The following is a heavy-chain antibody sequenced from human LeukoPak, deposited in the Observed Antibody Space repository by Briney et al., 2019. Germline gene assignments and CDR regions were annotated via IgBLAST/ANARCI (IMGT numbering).Heavy chain of an antibody. Sequence: GGSLRLSCAASGFTFSSYTMNWVRQAPGEGLEWVSSISSGSAYIYYADSVRGRFTISRDNAKNSLYLQMNSLRAEDTAVYYCVRETTVSLYSWLGPWGQGTLVTVSS. CDR1: GFTFSSYT. CDR2: ISSGSAYI. V-gene: IGHV3-21*01. D-gene: IGHD4-11*01. CDR3: VRETTVSLYSWLGP. J-gene: IGHJ5*02.